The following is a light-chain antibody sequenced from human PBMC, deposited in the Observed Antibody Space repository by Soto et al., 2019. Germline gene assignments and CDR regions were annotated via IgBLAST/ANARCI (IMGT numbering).Light chain of an antibody. Sequence: QCALTQPRSVSGAPGQSVTISCTGTSTDVGGYNYVSWYQQHPGKVPKLMLYDVSKRPSGVPDRFSGSKSGNTASLTISGLQAEDEADYYCCSYAGRDTLYVFGSGTKVTVL. V-gene: IGLV2-11*01. CDR1: STDVGGYNY. J-gene: IGLJ1*01. CDR2: DVS. CDR3: CSYAGRDTLYV.